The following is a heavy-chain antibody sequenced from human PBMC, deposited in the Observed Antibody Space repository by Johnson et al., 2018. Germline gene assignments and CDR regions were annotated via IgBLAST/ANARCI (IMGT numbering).Heavy chain of an antibody. Sequence: VQLVESGGGVVQPGGSLRLSCTASGFSFSTYAMSWVRQPPGQGLEWVSAISGSGSTTYYADSVKRRFTISRDKSKNMLYVQMNNLRAEDTAVDYCAKDRQWLVELDYWGQGTLVIVSS. CDR3: AKDRQWLVELDY. D-gene: IGHD6-19*01. J-gene: IGHJ4*02. CDR2: ISGSGSTT. CDR1: GFSFSTYA. V-gene: IGHV3-23*04.